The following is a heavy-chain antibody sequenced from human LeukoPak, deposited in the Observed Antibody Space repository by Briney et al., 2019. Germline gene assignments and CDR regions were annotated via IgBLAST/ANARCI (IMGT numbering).Heavy chain of an antibody. CDR2: IGDNGGGT. D-gene: IGHD2/OR15-2a*01. V-gene: IGHV3-23*01. CDR3: AKKIGDSGATDAFDI. J-gene: IGHJ3*02. CDR1: GFTFNKYA. Sequence: GGSLRLSCAASGFTFNKYAMSWVRQAPGKGLEWVSAIGDNGGGTKYADSVKGRFTISRDNSKNTLYLQMNSLRAEDTALYYCAKKIGDSGATDAFDIWGQGTMVSVSS.